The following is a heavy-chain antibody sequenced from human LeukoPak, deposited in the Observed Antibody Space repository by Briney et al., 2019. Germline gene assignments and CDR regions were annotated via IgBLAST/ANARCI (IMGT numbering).Heavy chain of an antibody. J-gene: IGHJ4*02. D-gene: IGHD4-23*01. CDR1: GFTFSSYG. CDR2: IKQDGSEK. CDR3: ARDPGGPLCTFDY. V-gene: IGHV3-7*05. Sequence: GGSLRLSCATSGFTFSSYGVSWVRQAPGKGLEWVANIKQDGSEKYYVDSVKGRFTISRDNAKNSLYLQMNRLRAEDTAVYYCARDPGGPLCTFDYWGQGTLVTVSS.